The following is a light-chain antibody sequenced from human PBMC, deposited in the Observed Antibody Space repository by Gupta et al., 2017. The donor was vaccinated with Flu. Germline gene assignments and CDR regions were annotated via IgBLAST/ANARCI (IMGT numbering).Light chain of an antibody. V-gene: IGKV1-39*01. CDR1: QNIVSY. Sequence: DIQLTQSPSSLSASVGDRVTITCRASQNIVSYLNWYQQKPGKAPKLLIHAASSLQSGVPSRFSGSGSGTEFTLIISRLQPEDFATYYCQQSDSAPLIFGQGTRMQIK. CDR2: AAS. J-gene: IGKJ2*01. CDR3: QQSDSAPLI.